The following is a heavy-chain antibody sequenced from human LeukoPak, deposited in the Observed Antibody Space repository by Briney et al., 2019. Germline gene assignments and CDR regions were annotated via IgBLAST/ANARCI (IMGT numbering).Heavy chain of an antibody. CDR3: ARLWEADSFDI. Sequence: PSETLSLTCTVPGGSISSYYWNWIRQPPGKGLEWIGHIYYGGITNYNPSLKSRVSISLDTSKNQFSLKLTSVTAADTAVYYCARLWEADSFDIWGQGTMVTVSS. D-gene: IGHD1-26*01. J-gene: IGHJ3*02. V-gene: IGHV4-59*08. CDR1: GGSISSYY. CDR2: IYYGGIT.